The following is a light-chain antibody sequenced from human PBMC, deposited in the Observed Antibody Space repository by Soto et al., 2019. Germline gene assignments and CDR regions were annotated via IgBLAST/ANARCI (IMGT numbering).Light chain of an antibody. CDR3: QYYDSYTYI. CDR2: KAS. CDR1: HNIKDY. J-gene: IGKJ2*01. Sequence: DIQMTQSPSTLSASVGDRVTITCRASHNIKDYLAWFQQKPGKAPNLLIYKASILESGVPSRFSGSGSGTEVTLNISSLQPDDFATYFCQYYDSYTYIVGQGTKLEIK. V-gene: IGKV1-5*03.